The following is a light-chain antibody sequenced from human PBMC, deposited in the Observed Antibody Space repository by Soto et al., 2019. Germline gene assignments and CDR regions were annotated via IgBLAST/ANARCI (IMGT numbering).Light chain of an antibody. Sequence: DIVLTQSSATLTVSPVERVTLSWRPSQSVRSNLAWYQQKPGQAPRLLIYGASTRATGLPARFSGSGSGTDFTLTISSLQSEDFAVYYCQQYNTWPPITFGQGTRLEIK. V-gene: IGKV3-15*01. J-gene: IGKJ5*01. CDR1: QSVRSN. CDR3: QQYNTWPPIT. CDR2: GAS.